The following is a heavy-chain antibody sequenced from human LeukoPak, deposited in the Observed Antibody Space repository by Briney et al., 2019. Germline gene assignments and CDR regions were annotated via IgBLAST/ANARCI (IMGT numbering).Heavy chain of an antibody. CDR1: ESSFDNFA. Sequence: SVKVSCKTSESSFDNFAFSWVRQAPGQGLEFMGGVIPILNRSNYAQKFKDRVTITADKSTATAYMELSSLRSDDTAVYYCAREWDFSSGNFYVPYFDSWGQGTLVTVSS. J-gene: IGHJ4*02. CDR3: AREWDFSSGNFYVPYFDS. V-gene: IGHV1-69*10. CDR2: VIPILNRS. D-gene: IGHD3-10*01.